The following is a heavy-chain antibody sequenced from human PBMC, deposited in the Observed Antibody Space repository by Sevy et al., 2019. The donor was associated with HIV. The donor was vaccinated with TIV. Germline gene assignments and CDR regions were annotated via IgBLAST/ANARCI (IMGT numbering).Heavy chain of an antibody. CDR1: GFTFSDYY. J-gene: IGHJ3*02. CDR2: ISSSSSYT. CDR3: ARDKGRNYYDRDAFDI. Sequence: GGSLRLSCAASGFTFSDYYMSWIRQAPGKGLEWVSDISSSSSYTNYADSVKGRFTISRDNAKNSLYLQMNSLRAEDTAVYYCARDKGRNYYDRDAFDIWGQGTMVTVSS. D-gene: IGHD3-22*01. V-gene: IGHV3-11*06.